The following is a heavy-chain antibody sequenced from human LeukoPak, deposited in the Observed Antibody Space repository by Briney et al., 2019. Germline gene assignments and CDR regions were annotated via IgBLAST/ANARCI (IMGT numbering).Heavy chain of an antibody. CDR2: ISGTGSST. CDR1: GFTFSSYA. J-gene: IGHJ4*02. Sequence: PGGSLRLSCAASGFTFSSYAMTWVRQAPGQGLHWVSTISGTGSSTYYADSVKGRFTISRDNSKNTLYLQMNSLRAEDTAVYYCASTKWFIGYWGQGTLVTVSS. V-gene: IGHV3-23*01. D-gene: IGHD3-22*01. CDR3: ASTKWFIGY.